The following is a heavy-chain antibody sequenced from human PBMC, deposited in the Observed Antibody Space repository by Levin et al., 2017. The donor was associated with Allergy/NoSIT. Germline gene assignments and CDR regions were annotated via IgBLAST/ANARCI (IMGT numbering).Heavy chain of an antibody. CDR2: IKQDGSEK. Sequence: GESLKISCAASGFTFNSFWMTWVRQAPGKGLEWVANIKQDGSEKNYVDSVKGRFNISRDNAKNSLYLQMNSLRAGDTALDFCECGYDSVGHNFDYWGQGTLVIVSS. J-gene: IGHJ4*02. CDR3: ECGYDSVGHNFDY. D-gene: IGHD3-22*01. CDR1: GFTFNSFW. V-gene: IGHV3-7*01.